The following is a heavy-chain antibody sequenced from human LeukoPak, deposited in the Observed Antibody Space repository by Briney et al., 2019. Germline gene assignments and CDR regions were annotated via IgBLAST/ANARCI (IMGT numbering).Heavy chain of an antibody. CDR3: ARRLHYGPFDY. Sequence: SETLSLTCAVYGGSFSGYYWSWIRQPPGKGLEWIGEINHSGSTNYNPSLKSRVTIAVDTSKNQFSLKLSSVTAADTAVYCCARRLHYGPFDYWGQGTLVIVSS. V-gene: IGHV4-34*01. CDR1: GGSFSGYY. J-gene: IGHJ4*02. D-gene: IGHD3-10*01. CDR2: INHSGST.